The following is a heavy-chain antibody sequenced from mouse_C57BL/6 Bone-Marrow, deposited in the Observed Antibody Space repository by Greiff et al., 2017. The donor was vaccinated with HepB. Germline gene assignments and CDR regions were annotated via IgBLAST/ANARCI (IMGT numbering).Heavy chain of an antibody. J-gene: IGHJ1*03. CDR3: ARDKITTEDWYFDV. D-gene: IGHD1-1*01. Sequence: EVKLVESEGGLVQPGSSMKLSCTASGFTFSDYYMAWVRQVPEKGLEWVANINYDGSSTYYLDSLKSRFIISRDNAKNILYLQMSSLKSEDTATYYCARDKITTEDWYFDVWGTGTTVTVSS. V-gene: IGHV5-16*01. CDR1: GFTFSDYY. CDR2: INYDGSST.